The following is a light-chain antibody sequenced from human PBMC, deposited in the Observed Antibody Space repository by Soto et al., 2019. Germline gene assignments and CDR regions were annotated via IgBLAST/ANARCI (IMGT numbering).Light chain of an antibody. J-gene: IGKJ1*01. CDR2: AAS. V-gene: IGKV1-27*01. Sequence: DIQMTQSPSSLSASVGDRVTITCRASQSISNYLAWYQQKPGKVPKLLIYAASTLQSGVPSRFSGSGSGTLFTLTISSLHPEDFATYSCQQSNSITWTFGQGTKVDIK. CDR3: QQSNSITWT. CDR1: QSISNY.